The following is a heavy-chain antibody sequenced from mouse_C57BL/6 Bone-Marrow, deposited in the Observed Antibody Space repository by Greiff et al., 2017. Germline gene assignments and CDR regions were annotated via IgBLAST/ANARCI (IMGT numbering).Heavy chain of an antibody. D-gene: IGHD3-3*01. CDR1: GYSITSGDY. Sequence: EVKLMESGPGLVKPSQSLSLTCSVTGYSITSGDYWNWIRQFPGNKLEWMGYISYDGSNNYNPSLKNRISITRDPSKNQFFLKLNSVTTEDRATYYCARDVGTGAMDYWGQGTSVTVSS. V-gene: IGHV3-6*01. J-gene: IGHJ4*01. CDR2: ISYDGSN. CDR3: ARDVGTGAMDY.